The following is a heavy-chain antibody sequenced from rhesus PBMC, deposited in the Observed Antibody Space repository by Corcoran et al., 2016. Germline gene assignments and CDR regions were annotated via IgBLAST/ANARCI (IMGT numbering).Heavy chain of an antibody. CDR3: ARRSGSWKAAYDY. Sequence: QVQLQESGPGLVKPSEPLSLTCPVSGGSLSGYYSWGWLRQPPGKGLEWIGGIYGNSASTYYNPSLKSRVTISKDTSKNQFSLKLSSVTAADTAVYYCARRSGSWKAAYDYWGQGVLVTVSS. V-gene: IGHV4-143*01. J-gene: IGHJ4*01. CDR2: IYGNSAST. D-gene: IGHD6-25*01. CDR1: GGSLSGYYS.